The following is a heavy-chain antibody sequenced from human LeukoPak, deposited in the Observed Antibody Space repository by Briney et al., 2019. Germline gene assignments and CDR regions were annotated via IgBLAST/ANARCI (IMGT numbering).Heavy chain of an antibody. CDR1: GFTFSSYW. CDR2: IKQDGSEK. J-gene: IGHJ4*02. V-gene: IGHV3-7*01. Sequence: QTGGSLRLSCAASGFTFSSYWMSWVRQAPGKGLEWVANIKQDGSEKYYVDSVKGRFTISRDNAKNSLYLQMNSLRAEDTAVYYCARALDGYNSPAGDYWGQGTLVTVSS. CDR3: ARALDGYNSPAGDY. D-gene: IGHD5-24*01.